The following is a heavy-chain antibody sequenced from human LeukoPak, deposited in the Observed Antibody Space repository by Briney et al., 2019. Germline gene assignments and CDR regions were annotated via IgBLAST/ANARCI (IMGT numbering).Heavy chain of an antibody. CDR2: INPSGGST. J-gene: IGHJ4*02. D-gene: IGHD6-13*01. Sequence: GASVKVSCKASGYTFTSYYMHWVRQAPGQGLEWMGIINPSGGSTSYAQKFQGRVTMTRDTSTSTVYMELSSLRSEDTAVYYRARALLPGIAAAATSYWGQGTLVTVSS. CDR3: ARALLPGIAAAATSY. V-gene: IGHV1-46*01. CDR1: GYTFTSYY.